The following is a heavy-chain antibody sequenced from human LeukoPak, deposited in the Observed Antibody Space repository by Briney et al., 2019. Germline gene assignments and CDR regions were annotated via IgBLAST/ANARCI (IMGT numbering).Heavy chain of an antibody. D-gene: IGHD3-10*01. Sequence: KPSETLSLTCTVSGGSISSGSYYWSWIRQPPGKGLEWLGSMHNSGSAFYSPSLKSRVTISVDTSKNQFSLNLNSVTASDTAVYFCERHLRGPYYGLGWVAGWGQGTLVTVS. V-gene: IGHV4-39*01. CDR1: GGSISSGSYY. J-gene: IGHJ4*02. CDR2: MHNSGSA. CDR3: ERHLRGPYYGLGWVAG.